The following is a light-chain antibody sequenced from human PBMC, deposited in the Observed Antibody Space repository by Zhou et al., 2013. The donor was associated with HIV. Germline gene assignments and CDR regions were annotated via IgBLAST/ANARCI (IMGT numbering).Light chain of an antibody. V-gene: IGKV3-20*01. Sequence: EIVLTQSPATLSLSPGERATLSCRASQSVSSYLAWYQQKPGQAPRLLIYDASNRATGIPDRFSGSGSGTDFTLTISRLEPEDFAVYYCQQYGSSPITFGQGTRL. CDR2: DAS. CDR3: QQYGSSPIT. CDR1: QSVSSY. J-gene: IGKJ5*01.